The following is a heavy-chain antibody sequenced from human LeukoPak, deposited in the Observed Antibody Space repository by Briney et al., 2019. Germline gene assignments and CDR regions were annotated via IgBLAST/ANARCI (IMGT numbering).Heavy chain of an antibody. Sequence: SETLSLTCTVSGGSISSYYWSWIRQPPGKGLEWIGYIYYSGSTNYNPSLKSRVTISVDTSKNQFSLKLSSVTAADTAVYYCAGDSSGYYYGSGDYWGQGTLVTVSS. CDR3: AGDSSGYYYGSGDY. CDR1: GGSISSYY. D-gene: IGHD3-22*01. V-gene: IGHV4-59*12. J-gene: IGHJ4*02. CDR2: IYYSGST.